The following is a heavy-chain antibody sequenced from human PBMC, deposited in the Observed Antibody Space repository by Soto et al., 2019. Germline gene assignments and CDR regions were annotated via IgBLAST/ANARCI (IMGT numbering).Heavy chain of an antibody. D-gene: IGHD2-15*01. CDR3: ARGQGYCSGGSCPTFDY. V-gene: IGHV4-34*01. CDR2: INHSGST. J-gene: IGHJ4*02. Sequence: SETLSLTCAVYGGSFSGYYWSWIRQPPGKGLEWIGEINHSGSTNYNPSLKSRVTISVDTSKNQFSLKLSSVTAADTAVYYCARGQGYCSGGSCPTFDYWGQGTLVTVSS. CDR1: GGSFSGYY.